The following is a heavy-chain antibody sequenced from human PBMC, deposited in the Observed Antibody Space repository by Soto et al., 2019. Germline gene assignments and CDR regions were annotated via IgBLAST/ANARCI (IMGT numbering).Heavy chain of an antibody. CDR2: IYWDEDK. CDR3: AHRNLYDSESNWFDP. V-gene: IGHV2-5*02. J-gene: IGHJ5*02. CDR1: GFSLSTSGVG. D-gene: IGHD3-10*01. Sequence: QITLKESDPTLVKPTQPLTLTCSFSGFSLSTSGVGVGWIRQPPGKALECLAVIYWDEDKHYSPSLKTRLSITKDTSKNHVVLTMTNMDPVDTATYYFAHRNLYDSESNWFDPWGQGTLVTVSS.